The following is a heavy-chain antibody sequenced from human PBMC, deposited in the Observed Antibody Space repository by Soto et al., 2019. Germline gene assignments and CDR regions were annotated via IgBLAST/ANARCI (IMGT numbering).Heavy chain of an antibody. CDR3: TKSSGGSSSVGMDY. CDR1: GFIFKNYA. Sequence: GGSLRLSCAGSGFIFKNYALNWVRQAPGKGLEWVASITRDGYNKYYADSVKGRFTISRDNSRDTLSLQMTALRTEDSSIYYCTKSSGGSSSVGMDYWGQGTRVTVSS. D-gene: IGHD6-6*01. J-gene: IGHJ4*02. V-gene: IGHV3-30*04. CDR2: ITRDGYNK.